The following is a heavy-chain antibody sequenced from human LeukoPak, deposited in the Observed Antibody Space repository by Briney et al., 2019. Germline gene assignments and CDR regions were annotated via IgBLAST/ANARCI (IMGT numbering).Heavy chain of an antibody. CDR3: ARLISTSSSRFSDY. CDR1: GFTFSSYS. D-gene: IGHD6-6*01. V-gene: IGHV3-23*01. CDR2: ISISGENT. Sequence: GGSLRLSCAASGFTFSSYSIDWVRQAPGKGLEWVSAISISGENTYYADSVKGRFTISRDTSRNTLYLQMHSLRAEDTAVYYYARLISTSSSRFSDYWGQGTLVTVSS. J-gene: IGHJ4*02.